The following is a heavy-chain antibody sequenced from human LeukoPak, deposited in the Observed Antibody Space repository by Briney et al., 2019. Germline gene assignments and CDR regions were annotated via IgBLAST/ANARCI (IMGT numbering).Heavy chain of an antibody. CDR2: ISGSGGST. CDR1: GFTFSSYA. V-gene: IGHV3-23*01. J-gene: IGHJ4*02. CDR3: AKGSGYTHGLYYFDY. Sequence: PGGSLRLSCAASGFTFSSYAMSWVRQAPGKGLEWVSAISGSGGSTYYADSVKGRFTISRDNSKNTLYLQMNSLRAEDTAVYYCAKGSGYTHGLYYFDYWGQGTLVTVSS. D-gene: IGHD5-18*01.